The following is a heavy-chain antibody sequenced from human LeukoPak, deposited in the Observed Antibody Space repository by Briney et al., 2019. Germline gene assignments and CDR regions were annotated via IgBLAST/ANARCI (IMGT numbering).Heavy chain of an antibody. Sequence: PGGSLRLSCAASGFTFSDHYIDWVRQAPGKGLEWVGRARNRGNGYTTQYAASVKGRFTFSRDDSENTVYLQMNSLKTEDTAVYYCARRVAELDYWGQGTLVTVSS. D-gene: IGHD6-19*01. CDR3: ARRVAELDY. CDR2: ARNRGNGYTT. CDR1: GFTFSDHY. V-gene: IGHV3-72*01. J-gene: IGHJ4*02.